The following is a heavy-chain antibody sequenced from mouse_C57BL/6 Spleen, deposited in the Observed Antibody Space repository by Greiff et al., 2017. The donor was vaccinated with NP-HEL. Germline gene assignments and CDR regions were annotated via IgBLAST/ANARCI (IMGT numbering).Heavy chain of an antibody. V-gene: IGHV3-6*01. J-gene: IGHJ3*01. CDR3: ARDEDYGSSSGFAY. D-gene: IGHD1-1*01. CDR2: ISYDGSN. Sequence: DVKLQESGPGLVKPSQSLSLTCSVTGYSITSGYYWNWIRQFPGNKLEWMGYISYDGSNNYNPSLKNRISITRDTSKNQFFLKLNSVTTEDTATYYCARDEDYGSSSGFAYWGQGTLVTVSA. CDR1: GYSITSGYY.